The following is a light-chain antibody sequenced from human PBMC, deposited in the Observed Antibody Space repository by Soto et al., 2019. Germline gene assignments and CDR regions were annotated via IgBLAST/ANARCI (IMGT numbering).Light chain of an antibody. CDR3: QQTKTAPLT. Sequence: DIQMTQSPPSLAASVGDRVTITCRASQGIRNYLVWYQQKPGKPPKPLIYAASTLDSGVPSRFGGSGSGTHFTLTISSLQSEDVATYYCQQTKTAPLTFGGGTRVEVK. V-gene: IGKV1-27*01. CDR2: AAS. J-gene: IGKJ4*01. CDR1: QGIRNY.